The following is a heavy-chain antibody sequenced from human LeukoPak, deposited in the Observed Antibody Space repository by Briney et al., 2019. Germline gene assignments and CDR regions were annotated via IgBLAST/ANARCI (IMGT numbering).Heavy chain of an antibody. J-gene: IGHJ4*02. CDR1: GFTFSSYG. D-gene: IGHD3-10*01. Sequence: GGSLRLSCAASGFTFSSYGMHWVRQAPGKGLEWVAVIWYDGSKKYYADSVMGRFTISRDNSKNTLYLQMNSLRAEDTAVYYCAKDVSYYGSGSYLNWGQGTLVTVSS. V-gene: IGHV3-33*06. CDR2: IWYDGSKK. CDR3: AKDVSYYGSGSYLN.